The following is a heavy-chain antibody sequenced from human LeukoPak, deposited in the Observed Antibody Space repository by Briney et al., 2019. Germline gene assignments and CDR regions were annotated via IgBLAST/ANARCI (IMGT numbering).Heavy chain of an antibody. D-gene: IGHD5-12*01. J-gene: IGHJ4*02. CDR3: ARDQGIYNHRIIDS. CDR2: ISAYNGHT. V-gene: IGHV1-18*01. CDR1: GYTFSSYG. Sequence: ASLTVSCKASGYTFSSYGISWVRQAPGQGLEWMGWISAYNGHTNFAQEFQGRVTMTTDTSTSTASMELRSLRSDDTAVYYCARDQGIYNHRIIDSWGQGTLGLVSS.